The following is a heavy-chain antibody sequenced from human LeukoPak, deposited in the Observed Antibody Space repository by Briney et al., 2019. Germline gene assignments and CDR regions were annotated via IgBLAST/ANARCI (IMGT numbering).Heavy chain of an antibody. D-gene: IGHD2-8*01. J-gene: IGHJ4*02. CDR2: IYYSGST. Sequence: PSETLSLTCTVSGYSISSDYYWGWIRQPPGRGLEWIGSIYYSGSTYYNPSLKSPVTISVDTSKNQFSLELNSVTAADTAVYYCARQYAAGRQLDYWGQGTLVTVSS. CDR3: ARQYAAGRQLDY. CDR1: GYSISSDYY. V-gene: IGHV4-38-2*02.